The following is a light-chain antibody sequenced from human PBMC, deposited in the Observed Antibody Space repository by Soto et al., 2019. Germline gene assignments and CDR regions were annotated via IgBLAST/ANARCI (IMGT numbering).Light chain of an antibody. CDR1: SSDIGVYHY. V-gene: IGLV2-14*01. CDR3: TSYRGSGIFEV. CDR2: DVT. J-gene: IGLJ2*01. Sequence: QSALTQPASVSGAPGQSITISCTGTSSDIGVYHYVSWYQQHPGKAPKLMIYDVTKRPSGVSNRFSGSKSGNTASLTISGLQTEDEADYYCTSYRGSGIFEVFGGGTKLTVL.